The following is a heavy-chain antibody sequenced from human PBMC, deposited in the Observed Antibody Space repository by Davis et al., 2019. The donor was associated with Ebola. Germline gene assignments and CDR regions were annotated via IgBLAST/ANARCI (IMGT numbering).Heavy chain of an antibody. Sequence: GESLKISCAASGFTFSNYGMSWVRQAPGKGLEWVSGISGGGTRTYYTDSVKGRFTNSGDDSKNTLYLQMNSLRAEDTAIYFGVGDFGWLHVSWGQGTLVTVSS. D-gene: IGHD5-24*01. V-gene: IGHV3-23*01. CDR2: ISGGGTRT. CDR3: VGDFGWLHVS. CDR1: GFTFSNYG. J-gene: IGHJ5*02.